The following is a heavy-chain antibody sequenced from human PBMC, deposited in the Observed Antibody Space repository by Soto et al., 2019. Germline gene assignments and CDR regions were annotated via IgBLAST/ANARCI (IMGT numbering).Heavy chain of an antibody. CDR3: ARGGRDDYGVNGAFYI. Sequence: QVQLVESGGGVVQPGRSLRLSCAASGFTFSSYGMHWVRQAPGKGLEWVAVIWYDGSNKYYEDSVKGRFTISRDNSNNTLYLQMNSLRAEDTAVYYCARGGRDDYGVNGAFYIWGQGKMVTVSS. J-gene: IGHJ3*02. V-gene: IGHV3-33*01. CDR2: IWYDGSNK. CDR1: GFTFSSYG. D-gene: IGHD4-17*01.